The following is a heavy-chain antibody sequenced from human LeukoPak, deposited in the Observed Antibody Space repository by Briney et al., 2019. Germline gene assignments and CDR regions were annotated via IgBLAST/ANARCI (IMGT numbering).Heavy chain of an antibody. CDR1: GFTFDDYA. CDR3: AKDSRIAAAGPLDY. D-gene: IGHD6-13*01. V-gene: IGHV3-9*01. Sequence: GGSLRLSCAASGFTFDDYATHWVRQAPGKGLEWVSGISWNSGSIGYADSVKGRFTISRDNAKNSLYLQMNSLRAEDTALYHCAKDSRIAAAGPLDYWGQGTLVTVSS. CDR2: ISWNSGSI. J-gene: IGHJ4*02.